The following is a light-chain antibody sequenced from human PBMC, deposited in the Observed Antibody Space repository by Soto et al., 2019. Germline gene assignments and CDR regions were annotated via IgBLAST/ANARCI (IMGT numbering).Light chain of an antibody. CDR1: QGISNY. CDR2: AAS. CDR3: QKYNSPPRT. Sequence: DIQMTQSPPSLSASVGVRVTITCRASQGISNYLAWYQQKPGELPKLVIYAASILQTGVPSRFSGSGSGTDFSLTISSLQPEDVATYFCQKYNSPPRTFGQGTKVDIK. J-gene: IGKJ1*01. V-gene: IGKV1-27*01.